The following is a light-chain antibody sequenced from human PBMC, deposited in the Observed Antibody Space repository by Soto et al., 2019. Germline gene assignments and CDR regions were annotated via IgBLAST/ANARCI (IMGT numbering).Light chain of an antibody. V-gene: IGKV3-20*01. CDR3: QQYGSSRT. Sequence: EIVLTQSPGTLSLSPGERATLYCRASQSVSSSYLAWYQQKPGQAPRLLIYGASSRATGIPDRFSGSGSGTDLTLTISRLEPEDFAVYYCQQYGSSRTFGQGTKVDIK. J-gene: IGKJ1*01. CDR2: GAS. CDR1: QSVSSSY.